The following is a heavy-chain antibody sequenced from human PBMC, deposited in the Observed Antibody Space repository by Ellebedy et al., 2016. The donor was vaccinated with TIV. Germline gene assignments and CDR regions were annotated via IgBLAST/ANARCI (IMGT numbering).Heavy chain of an antibody. CDR3: ARDQHGDYEWELERWFDP. J-gene: IGHJ5*02. D-gene: IGHD4-17*01. Sequence: AASVKVSCKASGYTFTSYYMHWVRQAPGQGLEWMGIINPSGGSTSYAQKLQGRVTMTRDTSTSTVYMELSSLRSEDTAVYYCARDQHGDYEWELERWFDPWGQGTLVTVSS. CDR2: INPSGGST. V-gene: IGHV1-46*04. CDR1: GYTFTSYY.